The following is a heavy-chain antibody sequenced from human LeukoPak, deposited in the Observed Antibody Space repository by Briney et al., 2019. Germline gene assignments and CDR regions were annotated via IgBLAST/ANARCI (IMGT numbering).Heavy chain of an antibody. D-gene: IGHD1-26*01. Sequence: SETLSLTCTVSGGSISSGDYYWSWIRQPPGKGLEWIGYIYYSGSTYYNPSLKSRVTISVDTSKNQFSLKLSSVTAADTAVYYCARGVGARRPYYFGYWGQGTLVTVSS. CDR1: GGSISSGDYY. CDR3: ARGVGARRPYYFGY. J-gene: IGHJ4*02. CDR2: IYYSGST. V-gene: IGHV4-30-4*01.